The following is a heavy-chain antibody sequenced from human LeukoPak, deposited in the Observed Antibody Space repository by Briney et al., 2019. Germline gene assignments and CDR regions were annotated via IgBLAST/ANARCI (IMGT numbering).Heavy chain of an antibody. J-gene: IGHJ1*01. D-gene: IGHD3-22*01. CDR2: IYYSGST. Sequence: YPSETLSLTCTVSGGSISSSSYYWGWLRQPPGKGLEWIGSIYYSGSTYYNPSLKSRVTISVDTSKNQFSLKLSSVTAADTAVYYCATLNYYDSSGYYLFGAEYFQHWGQGTLVTVSS. V-gene: IGHV4-39*01. CDR1: GGSISSSSYY. CDR3: ATLNYYDSSGYYLFGAEYFQH.